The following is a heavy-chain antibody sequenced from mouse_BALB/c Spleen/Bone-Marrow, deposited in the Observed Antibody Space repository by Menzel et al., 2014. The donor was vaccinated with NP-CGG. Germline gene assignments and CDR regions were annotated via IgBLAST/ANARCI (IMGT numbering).Heavy chain of an antibody. D-gene: IGHD1-1*01. CDR1: GYTFTSFY. Sequence: VQLQQSGAELVKPGASVKLSCKASGYTFTSFYMYWAKQRPGRGLEWIGGINPSNGGTNFNEKFKSKATLTLDKSSSTAYMQLSSLTSEDSAVYYCTRGSYGSSQYYFDYWGQGTTLTVSS. CDR2: INPSNGGT. V-gene: IGHV1S81*02. J-gene: IGHJ2*01. CDR3: TRGSYGSSQYYFDY.